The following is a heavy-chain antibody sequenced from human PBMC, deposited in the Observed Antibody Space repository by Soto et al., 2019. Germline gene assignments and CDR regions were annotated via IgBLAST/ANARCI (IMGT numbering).Heavy chain of an antibody. CDR2: ISVSGSST. CDR3: AKGATWFDT. V-gene: IGHV3-23*01. Sequence: GGSLRLSCAASAFTFSRYPMSWVRQAPGKGLEWVSAISVSGSSTYYADSVKGRFTISRDNSKNTLSLQMNSLRAEDTAVYYCAKGATWFDTWGQGTLVTVSS. CDR1: AFTFSRYP. J-gene: IGHJ5*02.